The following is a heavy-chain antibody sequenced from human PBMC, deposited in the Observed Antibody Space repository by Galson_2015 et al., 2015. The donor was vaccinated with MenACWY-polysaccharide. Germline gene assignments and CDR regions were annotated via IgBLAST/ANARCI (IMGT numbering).Heavy chain of an antibody. Sequence: ETLSLTCAVYGGSFSGYYWSWIRQPPGKGLEWIGEINHSGSTNYNPSLKSRVTISVDTSKNQFSLKLSSVTAADTAVYYCARDYYDSSGYYYYDYWGQGTLVTVSS. CDR1: GGSFSGYY. CDR2: INHSGST. CDR3: ARDYYDSSGYYYYDY. J-gene: IGHJ4*02. D-gene: IGHD3-22*01. V-gene: IGHV4-34*01.